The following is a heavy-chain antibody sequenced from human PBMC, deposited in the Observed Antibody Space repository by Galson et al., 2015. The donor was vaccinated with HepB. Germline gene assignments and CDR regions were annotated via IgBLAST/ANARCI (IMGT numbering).Heavy chain of an antibody. CDR1: GFTFSSYD. CDR2: ISASSGSI. J-gene: IGHJ4*02. V-gene: IGHV3-23*01. Sequence: SLRLSCAASGFTFSSYDMSWVRQAPGKGLEWVSSISASSGSIYYADSVKGRFTISRDNSKSTLYLQMNSLRAEDTAVYYCAKDKGGISGWSSDFWGQGTLVTVSS. D-gene: IGHD6-19*01. CDR3: AKDKGGISGWSSDF.